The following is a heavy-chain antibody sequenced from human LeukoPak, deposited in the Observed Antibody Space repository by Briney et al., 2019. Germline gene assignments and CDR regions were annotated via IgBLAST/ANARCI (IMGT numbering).Heavy chain of an antibody. CDR2: IYYSGST. CDR3: ARVVPMYSSDWYDDY. D-gene: IGHD6-19*01. V-gene: IGHV4-39*01. CDR1: GGSISGYY. Sequence: PSETLSLTCTVSGGSISGYYWGWIRQPPGKGLEWIGTIYYSGSTYYNPSLKSRVTISVDTSKNQFSLKLSSVTAADTAVYYCARVVPMYSSDWYDDYWGQGTLVTASS. J-gene: IGHJ4*02.